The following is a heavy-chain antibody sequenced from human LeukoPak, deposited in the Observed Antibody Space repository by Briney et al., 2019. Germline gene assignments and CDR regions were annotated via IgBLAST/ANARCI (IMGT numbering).Heavy chain of an antibody. J-gene: IGHJ4*02. V-gene: IGHV3-23*01. CDR2: ISATTGTT. D-gene: IGHD4-17*01. Sequence: GGSLRLSCAASGFTFSSYAMSWIRQAPGKGLEWLSAISATTGTTFYADSVKGRFTISRDNSKNALYLQMNNLRAEDTAVYYCATKPSYGDRYFDYWGQGTLVTVSS. CDR1: GFTFSSYA. CDR3: ATKPSYGDRYFDY.